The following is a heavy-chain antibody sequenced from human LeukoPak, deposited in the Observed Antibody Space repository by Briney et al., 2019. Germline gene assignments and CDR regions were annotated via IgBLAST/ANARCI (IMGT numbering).Heavy chain of an antibody. CDR1: GFTVSSNY. J-gene: IGHJ4*02. D-gene: IGHD2-15*01. Sequence: GGSLRLSCAASGFTVSSNYMSWVRQAPGKGLEWVSVIYSGGSTYYTDSVKGRFTISRDNSKNTLYLQMNSLRAEDTAVYYCARVHAAYPFDYWGQGTLVTVSS. V-gene: IGHV3-66*01. CDR2: IYSGGST. CDR3: ARVHAAYPFDY.